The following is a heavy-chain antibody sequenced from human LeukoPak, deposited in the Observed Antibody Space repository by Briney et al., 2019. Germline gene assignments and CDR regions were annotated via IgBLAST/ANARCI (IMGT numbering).Heavy chain of an antibody. CDR2: ISSNGGST. J-gene: IGHJ6*03. V-gene: IGHV3-64*01. CDR1: GFTFSSYA. Sequence: GGSLRLSCAASGFTFSSYAMPWVRQAPGKGLEYVSAISSNGGSTYYANSVKGRFTISRDNSKNTLYLQMGSLRAEDMAVYYCARDYGDFWSGPYYYYMDVWGKGTTVTVSS. D-gene: IGHD3-3*01. CDR3: ARDYGDFWSGPYYYYMDV.